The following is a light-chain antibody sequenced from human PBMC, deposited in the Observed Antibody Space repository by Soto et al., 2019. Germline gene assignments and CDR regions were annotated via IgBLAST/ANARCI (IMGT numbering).Light chain of an antibody. V-gene: IGKV3-20*01. CDR2: GAS. J-gene: IGKJ2*01. Sequence: EIVLTQSPGTLSLSPGERATLSCRASQSVSSSYLAWYQQKPGQAPRLLSYGASSRATGLPDRCSGSGSGTDFTLTTSRLQPVAFAAYYCQQYGSSPPSTFGQGTKLEIK. CDR3: QQYGSSPPST. CDR1: QSVSSSY.